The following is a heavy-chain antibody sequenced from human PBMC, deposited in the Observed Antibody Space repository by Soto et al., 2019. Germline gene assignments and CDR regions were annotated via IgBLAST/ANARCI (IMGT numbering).Heavy chain of an antibody. CDR1: GFSFSVNGVA. J-gene: IGHJ4*02. CDR3: AHKRAVSRWFKY. CDR2: IYWDDDQ. V-gene: IGHV2-5*02. D-gene: IGHD3-10*01. Sequence: QITLKESGPTLVKPTQTLTLTCTFSGFSFSVNGVAVGWIRQPPGQALEWLALIYWDDDQRYNPSLKDRLTIXPXNASNQVVLTMTNMYPVDTATYYCAHKRAVSRWFKYSGQGTLVTVSS.